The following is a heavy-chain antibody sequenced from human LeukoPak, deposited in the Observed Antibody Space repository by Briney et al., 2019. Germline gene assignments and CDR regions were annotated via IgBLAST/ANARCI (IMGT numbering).Heavy chain of an antibody. J-gene: IGHJ4*02. V-gene: IGHV3-20*04. CDR3: ATNGDYEFDF. D-gene: IGHD4-17*01. Sequence: PGGSLRLSCAASGFTFDDYGMSWVRQAPGKGLEWVSGIRWNGDTKGYADSVKGRFTISRDNAKNSLYLQMNGLRADDTAVYYCATNGDYEFDFWGQGTLVTVSS. CDR1: GFTFDDYG. CDR2: IRWNGDTK.